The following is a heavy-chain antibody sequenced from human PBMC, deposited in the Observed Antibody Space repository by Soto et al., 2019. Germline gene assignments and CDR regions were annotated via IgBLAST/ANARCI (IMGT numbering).Heavy chain of an antibody. Sequence: QVQLQESGPGLVKPSETLSLTCSVSGGSITSDYWSWIRQPPGKGLEWIGYISYTGSTNYNPSLKSRVTISVDTSKNQFSLNLRSVTAADTAVYYCARVLHGVVVVAAREMDVWGQVTTVTVSS. D-gene: IGHD2-15*01. J-gene: IGHJ6*02. V-gene: IGHV4-59*01. CDR2: ISYTGST. CDR3: ARVLHGVVVVAAREMDV. CDR1: GGSITSDY.